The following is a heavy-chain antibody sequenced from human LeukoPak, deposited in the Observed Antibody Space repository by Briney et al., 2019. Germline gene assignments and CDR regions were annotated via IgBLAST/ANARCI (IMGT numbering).Heavy chain of an antibody. CDR1: GFTFSSYS. V-gene: IGHV3-21*01. D-gene: IGHD3-22*01. J-gene: IGHJ4*02. CDR3: AKNSYYYDSSGFGY. Sequence: GGSLRLSCAASGFTFSSYSMNWVRQAPGKGLEWVSSISSSSSYIYYADSVKGRFTISRDNAKNSLYLQMNSLRAEDTAVYHCAKNSYYYDSSGFGYWGQGTLVTVSS. CDR2: ISSSSSYI.